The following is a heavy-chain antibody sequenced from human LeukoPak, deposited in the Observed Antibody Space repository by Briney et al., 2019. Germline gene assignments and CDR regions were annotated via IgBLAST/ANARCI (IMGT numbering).Heavy chain of an antibody. CDR1: GFTFSSYG. V-gene: IGHV3-30*18. CDR2: ISYDGSNK. D-gene: IGHD2-2*01. Sequence: GRSLRLSCAASGFTFSSYGMHWVRQAPGKGLEWVAVISYDGSNKYYADSVKGRFTISGDNSKNTLYLQMNSLRAEDTAVYYCAKDGVCSSTSCYFYYYYYGMDVWGQGTTVTVSS. CDR3: AKDGVCSSTSCYFYYYYYGMDV. J-gene: IGHJ6*02.